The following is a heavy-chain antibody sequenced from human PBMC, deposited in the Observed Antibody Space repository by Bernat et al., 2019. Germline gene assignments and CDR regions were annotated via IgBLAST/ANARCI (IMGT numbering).Heavy chain of an antibody. CDR3: ARARRYSSSWYSVAFDI. D-gene: IGHD6-13*01. V-gene: IGHV4-59*01. J-gene: IGHJ3*02. CDR2: IYYSGST. Sequence: QVQLQESGPGLVKPSETLSLTCTVSGGSISSYYWSWIRQPPGKGLEWIGYIYYSGSTNYNPSLKSRVTISVDTSKNQFSLKLSSVTAVDTAVYYCARARRYSSSWYSVAFDIWGQGTMVTVSS. CDR1: GGSISSYY.